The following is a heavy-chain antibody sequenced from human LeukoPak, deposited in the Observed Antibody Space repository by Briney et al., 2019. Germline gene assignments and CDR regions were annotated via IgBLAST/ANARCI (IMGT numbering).Heavy chain of an antibody. V-gene: IGHV3-30*02. CDR1: GFTFNSNG. D-gene: IGHD6-13*01. CDR2: IRYDGNTK. Sequence: GGSLRLSCAASGFTFNSNGMHWVRQAPGKGLEWVAFIRYDGNTKYYADSVKGRFTISRDNSKNTLYLQMNSLRGDDTAVYYCVKDRPGDSSPEGVCHYYMDVWGKGTTVTVSS. J-gene: IGHJ6*03. CDR3: VKDRPGDSSPEGVCHYYMDV.